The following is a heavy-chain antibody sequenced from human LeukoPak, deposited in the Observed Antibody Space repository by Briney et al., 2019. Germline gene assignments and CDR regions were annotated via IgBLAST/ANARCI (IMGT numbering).Heavy chain of an antibody. Sequence: PGGSLRLSCAASGFTFSSYAMSWVRQAPGKGLEWVSAISGRGGSTYYADSVKGRFTISRDNSKNTLYLQMNSLRAEDTAVYYCAKSHKEYQLLFTLNYWGQGTLVTVSS. V-gene: IGHV3-23*01. D-gene: IGHD2-2*01. CDR1: GFTFSSYA. J-gene: IGHJ4*02. CDR2: ISGRGGST. CDR3: AKSHKEYQLLFTLNY.